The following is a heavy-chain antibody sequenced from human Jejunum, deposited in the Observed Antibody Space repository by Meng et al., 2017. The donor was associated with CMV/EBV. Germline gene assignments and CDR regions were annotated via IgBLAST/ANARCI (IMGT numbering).Heavy chain of an antibody. V-gene: IGHV1-18*01. Sequence: QVQLVQSGAWVKKPGASVKVSCKASGYTFNTYGISWVRQAPGQGLEWMGWISTYNGDTNYAQNLQGRVTMTTDTSTNTVYMELRSLRSDDTAVYYCGRGSYFDYWGQGTLVTVSS. CDR1: GYTFNTYG. J-gene: IGHJ4*02. CDR3: GRGSYFDY. CDR2: ISTYNGDT. D-gene: IGHD3-10*01.